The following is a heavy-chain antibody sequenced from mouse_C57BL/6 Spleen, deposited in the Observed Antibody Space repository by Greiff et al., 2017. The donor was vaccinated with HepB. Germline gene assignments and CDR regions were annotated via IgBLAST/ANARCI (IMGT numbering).Heavy chain of an antibody. V-gene: IGHV1-52*01. CDR1: GYTFTSYW. D-gene: IGHD2-3*01. Sequence: QVQLQQSGAELVRPGSSVKLSCKASGYTFTSYWMHWVKQRPIQGLEWIGNIDPSDSETHYNQKFKDKATLTVDKSSSTAYMQLSSLTSEDSAVYYCARVGGYYGAMDYWGQGTSVTVSS. CDR2: IDPSDSET. J-gene: IGHJ4*01. CDR3: ARVGGYYGAMDY.